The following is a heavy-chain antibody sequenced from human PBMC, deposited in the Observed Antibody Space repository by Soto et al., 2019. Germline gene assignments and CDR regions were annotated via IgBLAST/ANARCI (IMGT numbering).Heavy chain of an antibody. J-gene: IGHJ4*02. V-gene: IGHV3-30-3*01. CDR1: GFTFSSYA. Sequence: PGGSLRLSCADSGFTFSSYAMHWVRQAPGKGLEWVAVISYDGSNKYYADSVKGRFTISRDNSKNTLYLQMNSLRAEDTAVYYCARDSSSWPPLYYFDYWGQGTLVTVSS. CDR3: ARDSSSWPPLYYFDY. D-gene: IGHD6-13*01. CDR2: ISYDGSNK.